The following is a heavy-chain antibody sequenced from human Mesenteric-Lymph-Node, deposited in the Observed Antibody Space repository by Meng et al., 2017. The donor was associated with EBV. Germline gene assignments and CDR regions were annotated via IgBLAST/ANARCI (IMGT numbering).Heavy chain of an antibody. CDR3: ARGVDTAMVKMNY. V-gene: IGHV1-8*01. J-gene: IGHJ4*02. D-gene: IGHD5-18*01. CDR1: GYTFTTYD. CDR2: MSPHSGDT. Sequence: QVQLVQSGSELKKPGASVKVSCKASGYTFTTYDINWVRQASGQGLEWMGYMSPHSGDTGYAQKFQGRVTMTRDTSISTAYMELSSLTSDDTAIYYCARGVDTAMVKMNYWGQGTLVTVYS.